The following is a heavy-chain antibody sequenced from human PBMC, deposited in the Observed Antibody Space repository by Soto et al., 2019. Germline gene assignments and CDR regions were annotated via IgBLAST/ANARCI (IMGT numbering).Heavy chain of an antibody. CDR3: ARGGAGYYDSSGYYAGY. CDR2: IYYSGST. Sequence: SETLSLTCTVSGGSISSGGYYWSWIRQHPGKGLEWIGYIYYSGSTYYNPSLKSRVTISVDTSKNQFSLKLSSVTAADTAVYYCARGGAGYYDSSGYYAGYRGQGTLVTVSS. J-gene: IGHJ4*02. D-gene: IGHD3-22*01. CDR1: GGSISSGGYY. V-gene: IGHV4-31*03.